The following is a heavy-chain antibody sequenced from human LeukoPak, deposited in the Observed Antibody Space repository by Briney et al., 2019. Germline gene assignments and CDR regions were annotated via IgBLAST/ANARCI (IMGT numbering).Heavy chain of an antibody. CDR1: GGTFSSYA. J-gene: IGHJ5*02. CDR2: IIPILGIA. D-gene: IGHD6-13*01. Sequence: SVKVSCKASGGTFSSYAISWVRQAPGQGLEWMGRIIPILGIANYAQKFQGRVTITADKSTSTAYMELSSLRSEDTAVYYCARFTAAVNHGFDPWGQGTLVTVSS. CDR3: ARFTAAVNHGFDP. V-gene: IGHV1-69*04.